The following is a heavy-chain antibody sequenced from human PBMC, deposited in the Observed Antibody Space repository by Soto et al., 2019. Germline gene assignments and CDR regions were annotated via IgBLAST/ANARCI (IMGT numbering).Heavy chain of an antibody. Sequence: GGSLRLSCAASGFTFSSYGMHWVRQAPGKGLEWVAVISYDGSNKYYADSVKGRFTISRDNSKNTLYLQMDSLRAEDTAVYYCARVPAALAYYYYGMDVWGQGTTVTVS. CDR1: GFTFSSYG. CDR3: ARVPAALAYYYYGMDV. V-gene: IGHV3-30*03. J-gene: IGHJ6*02. D-gene: IGHD2-2*01. CDR2: ISYDGSNK.